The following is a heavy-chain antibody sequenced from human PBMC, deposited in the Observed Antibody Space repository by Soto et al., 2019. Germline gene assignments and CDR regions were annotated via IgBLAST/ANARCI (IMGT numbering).Heavy chain of an antibody. Sequence: ASVKVSCKASGYSFATYGFSWVRQAPGQGLECVGWISAHNGDTHYSQKFQGRVTLTTDTSTNTGYMELRSLTSDDTAVYYCARVDVLRFLEWLIWG. CDR3: ARVDVLRFLEWLI. CDR2: ISAHNGDT. D-gene: IGHD3-3*01. J-gene: IGHJ3*02. CDR1: GYSFATYG. V-gene: IGHV1-18*04.